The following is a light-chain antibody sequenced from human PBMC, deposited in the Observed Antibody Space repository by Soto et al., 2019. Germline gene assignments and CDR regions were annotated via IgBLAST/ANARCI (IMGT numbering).Light chain of an antibody. CDR1: QSVSSN. Sequence: EIVMTQSPATLSVSPGERATLSCRASQSVSSNLAWYQQKPGQAPRLLIYGASTRATGLPARFSGSGSGTEFTLPISSLQSEEFAVYYCQQYNNWPPLTFGGGTKVEIK. CDR2: GAS. CDR3: QQYNNWPPLT. J-gene: IGKJ4*01. V-gene: IGKV3-15*01.